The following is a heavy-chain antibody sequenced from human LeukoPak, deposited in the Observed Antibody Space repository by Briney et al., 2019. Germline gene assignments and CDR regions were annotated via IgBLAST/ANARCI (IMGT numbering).Heavy chain of an antibody. J-gene: IGHJ4*02. D-gene: IGHD2-2*01. CDR1: GYSISSGYY. Sequence: NPSETLSLTCTVSGYSISSGYYWGWIRQPPGKGLEWIGSIYYSGSTYYNPSLKSRVTISVDTSKNQFSLKLSSVTAADTAVYYCARADAWVYYFDYWGQGTLVTVSS. CDR2: IYYSGST. CDR3: ARADAWVYYFDY. V-gene: IGHV4-38-2*02.